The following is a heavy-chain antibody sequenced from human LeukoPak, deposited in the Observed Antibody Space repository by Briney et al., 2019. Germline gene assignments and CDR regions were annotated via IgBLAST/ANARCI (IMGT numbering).Heavy chain of an antibody. CDR3: AKDRLRDIVGATTHWFDP. CDR2: ISYDGNNK. D-gene: IGHD1-26*01. V-gene: IGHV3-30*18. CDR1: GFTFSSYA. Sequence: HPGGSLRLSCAASGFTFSSYAMLWVRQAPGKGLEWVAVISYDGNNKYYADSVKGRFTISRDNSKNTLYLQMNSLRADDTAMYYCAKDRLRDIVGATTHWFDPWGQGTLVTVSS. J-gene: IGHJ5*02.